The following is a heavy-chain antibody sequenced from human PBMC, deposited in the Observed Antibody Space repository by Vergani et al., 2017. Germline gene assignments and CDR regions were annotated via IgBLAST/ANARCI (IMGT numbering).Heavy chain of an antibody. CDR1: GFTFSSYA. CDR3: AXESGPGIAVAGTLY. CDR2: ISGSGGST. D-gene: IGHD6-19*01. Sequence: EVQLLESGGGLVQPGGSLRLSCAASGFTFSSYAMSWVRQAPGKGLEWVSAISGSGGSTYYADSVKGRFTISRDNSKNTLYLQMNSLRAEVTAVYYCAXESGPGIAVAGTLYWGQGTLVTVSS. V-gene: IGHV3-23*01. J-gene: IGHJ4*02.